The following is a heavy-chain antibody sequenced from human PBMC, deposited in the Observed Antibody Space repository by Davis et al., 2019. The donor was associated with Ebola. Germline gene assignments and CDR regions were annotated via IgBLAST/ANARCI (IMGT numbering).Heavy chain of an antibody. CDR1: GFTFDDYA. CDR3: ARVGSSYFDL. V-gene: IGHV3-30*03. J-gene: IGHJ2*01. CDR2: ISYDGNNR. D-gene: IGHD3-10*01. Sequence: GESLKISCAASGFTFDDYAMHWVRQAPGKGLEWVALISYDGNNRYYADSVKGRFTISRDDSKNTVFLQMNSLKSDDTAVYYCARVGSSYFDLWGRGTLVTVSS.